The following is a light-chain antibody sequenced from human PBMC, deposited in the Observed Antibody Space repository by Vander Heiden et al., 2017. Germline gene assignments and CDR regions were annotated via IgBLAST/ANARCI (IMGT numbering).Light chain of an antibody. V-gene: IGLV1-47*02. CDR1: SSNIGSNY. CDR2: SNN. Sequence: QSVLTQPPSASGTPAQRVTISCSGSSSNIGSNYVYWYQQLQGTEPKLLIDSNNQRPSGVPDRFSCYKSGNSDSLAISVLRSEDEADDYWAEWDDSLSGVVVGGGTKMTVL. CDR3: AEWDDSLSGVV. J-gene: IGLJ2*01.